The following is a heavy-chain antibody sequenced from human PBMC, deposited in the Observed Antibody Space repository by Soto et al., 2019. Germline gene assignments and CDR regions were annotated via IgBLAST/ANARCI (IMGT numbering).Heavy chain of an antibody. CDR3: ARGPISYYSDSSGFQFDY. CDR1: GGTFSSYA. J-gene: IGHJ4*02. V-gene: IGHV1-69*05. D-gene: IGHD3-22*01. CDR2: IIPIFGTA. Sequence: VSCKASGGTFSSYAISWVRQAPGQGLEWMGGIIPIFGTANYAQKFQGRVTITRDTSASTVYMELRGLRSEDTAVYYCARGPISYYSDSSGFQFDYWGQGALVTVSS.